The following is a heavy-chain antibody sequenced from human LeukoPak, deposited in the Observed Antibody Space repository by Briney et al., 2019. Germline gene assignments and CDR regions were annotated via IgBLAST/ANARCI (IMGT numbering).Heavy chain of an antibody. V-gene: IGHV4-59*01. J-gene: IGHJ6*02. D-gene: IGHD2-15*01. Sequence: SETLSLTCTVSGGSISSYYWSWIRLPPGKGLEWIGYIYYTGATYYNPSLKSRVTISLDTSKNQFSLKLSSVTAADTAVYYCARTPKVSQYGMDVWGQGTTVTVSS. CDR3: ARTPKVSQYGMDV. CDR2: IYYTGAT. CDR1: GGSISSYY.